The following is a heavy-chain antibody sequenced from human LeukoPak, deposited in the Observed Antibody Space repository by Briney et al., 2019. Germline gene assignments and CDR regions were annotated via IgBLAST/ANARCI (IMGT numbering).Heavy chain of an antibody. CDR3: LIIVLGGASQH. CDR1: GFTFSRYW. D-gene: IGHD2/OR15-2a*01. V-gene: IGHV3-74*01. CDR2: INSEGTVT. J-gene: IGHJ1*01. Sequence: GGSLRLSCAASGFTFSRYWTHWVRHAPGKGLVWVSRINSEGTVTTFAGSVKDRFTISRDNAKNTLYLQMNSLRAEDTAVYYCLIIVLGGASQHWGQGTLVTVSS.